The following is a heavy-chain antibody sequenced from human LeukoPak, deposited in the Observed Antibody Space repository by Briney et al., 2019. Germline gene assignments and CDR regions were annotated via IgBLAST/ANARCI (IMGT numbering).Heavy chain of an antibody. CDR2: ISSSSSYI. CDR3: ARIGSSGYPGFDYYYGMDV. J-gene: IGHJ6*02. V-gene: IGHV3-21*01. CDR1: GFTFSSYS. D-gene: IGHD6-25*01. Sequence: GGSLRLSCAASGFTFSSYSMNWVRQAPGKGLEWVSSISSSSSYIYYADSVKGRFTISRDNAKNSLYLQMNSLRAKDTAVYYCARIGSSGYPGFDYYYGMDVWGQGTTVTVSS.